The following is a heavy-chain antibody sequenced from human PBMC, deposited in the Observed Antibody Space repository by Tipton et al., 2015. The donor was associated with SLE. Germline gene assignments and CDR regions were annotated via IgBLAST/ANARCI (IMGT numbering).Heavy chain of an antibody. CDR2: INTDGSTT. CDR1: GFTFSSYW. J-gene: IGHJ4*02. D-gene: IGHD2-15*01. CDR3: VRSAFGSGDY. Sequence: GSLRLSCAASGFTFSSYWMHWVRQAPGKGLVWVSRINTDGSTTTYADSVKGRFTISRDNAKNTLYLQMNSLRVEDTAVYYCVRSAFGSGDYWGQGTLVAVSS. V-gene: IGHV3-74*01.